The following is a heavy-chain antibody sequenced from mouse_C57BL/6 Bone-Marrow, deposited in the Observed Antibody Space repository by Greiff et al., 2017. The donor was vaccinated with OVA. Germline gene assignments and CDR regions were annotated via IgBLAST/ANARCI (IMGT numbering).Heavy chain of an antibody. Sequence: QVQLQQPGAELVKPGASVKLSCKASGYTFTSYWMHWVKQRPGQGLEWIGMIHPNSGSTNYHEKFKSKATLTVDKSSSTAYMQLSSLTSEDSAVYYCAREHYCGSSWDYFDYWGQGITLTVSS. D-gene: IGHD1-1*01. CDR1: GYTFTSYW. CDR2: IHPNSGST. CDR3: AREHYCGSSWDYFDY. V-gene: IGHV1-64*01. J-gene: IGHJ2*01.